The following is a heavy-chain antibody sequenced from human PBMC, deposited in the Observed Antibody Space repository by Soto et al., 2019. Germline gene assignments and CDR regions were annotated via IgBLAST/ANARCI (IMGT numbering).Heavy chain of an antibody. D-gene: IGHD2-15*01. CDR3: AIRQIVVVVAATPKRGPGVDY. V-gene: IGHV3-23*01. CDR1: GFTFSSYA. CDR2: ISGSGGST. Sequence: GWSLRLSCAASGFTFSSYAMSWVRQAPGKGLEWVSAISGSGGSTYYADSVKGRFTISRDNSKNTLYLQMNSLRAEDTAVYYCAIRQIVVVVAATPKRGPGVDYWGQGTLVTVSS. J-gene: IGHJ4*02.